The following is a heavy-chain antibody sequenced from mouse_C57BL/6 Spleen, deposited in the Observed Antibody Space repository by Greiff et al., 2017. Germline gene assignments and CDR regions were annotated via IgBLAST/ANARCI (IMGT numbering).Heavy chain of an antibody. CDR2: ISGGGGNT. J-gene: IGHJ2*01. V-gene: IGHV5-9*01. Sequence: EVQVVESGGGLVKPGGSLKLSCAASGFTFSDYGMHWVRQAPEKGLEWVATISGGGGNTYYPDSVKGRFTISRDNAKNTLYLQMSSLRSEDTALYYCARHGYVDYFDYWGQGTTLTVSS. CDR3: ARHGYVDYFDY. CDR1: GFTFSDYG.